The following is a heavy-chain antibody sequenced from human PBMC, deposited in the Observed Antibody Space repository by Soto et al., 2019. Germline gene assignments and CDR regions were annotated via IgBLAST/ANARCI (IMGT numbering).Heavy chain of an antibody. CDR1: GFTFSSYA. V-gene: IGHV3-23*01. J-gene: IGHJ4*02. Sequence: GGSLRLSCAASGFTFSSYAMSWVRQAPGKGLEWVSAISGSGGSTYYADSVKGRFTISRDNSKNTLYLQMNSLRAEDTAVYYCAKARAPQNYYGSGSYYNGYFDYWGQGTLVTVSS. CDR2: ISGSGGST. D-gene: IGHD3-10*01. CDR3: AKARAPQNYYGSGSYYNGYFDY.